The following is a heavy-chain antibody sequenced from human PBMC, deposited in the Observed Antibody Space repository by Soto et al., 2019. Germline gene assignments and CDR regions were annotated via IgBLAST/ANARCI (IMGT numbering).Heavy chain of an antibody. CDR3: ARDHYVGTTAGPTFDY. CDR1: GFTFSSYS. CDR2: ISSSSSTI. J-gene: IGHJ4*02. Sequence: GGSLRLSCAASGFTFSSYSMNWVRQAPGKGLEWVSYISSSSSTIYYADSVKGRFTISRDNAKNSLYLQMNSLRDEDTAVCSCARDHYVGTTAGPTFDYWGQGTLVTVSS. V-gene: IGHV3-48*02. D-gene: IGHD3-10*02.